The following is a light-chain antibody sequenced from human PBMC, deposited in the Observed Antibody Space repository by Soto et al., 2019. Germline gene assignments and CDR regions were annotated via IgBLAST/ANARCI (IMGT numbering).Light chain of an antibody. Sequence: EHVLTQSPGTLSLSPGERATLSCRASQSVSSPYLAWYQQKPGQAPRRLIYVASTRATGITDRFSGSGSGTDFTLTISRLEPEDLAVYYCQQYGSSPVTFGQGTKLEIK. V-gene: IGKV3-20*01. J-gene: IGKJ1*01. CDR3: QQYGSSPVT. CDR2: VAS. CDR1: QSVSSPY.